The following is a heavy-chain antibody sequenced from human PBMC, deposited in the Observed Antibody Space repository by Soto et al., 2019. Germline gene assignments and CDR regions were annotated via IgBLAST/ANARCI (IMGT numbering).Heavy chain of an antibody. J-gene: IGHJ6*02. CDR3: AKDFGSAQLWGYYYYYGMDV. V-gene: IGHV3-23*01. D-gene: IGHD3-10*01. CDR1: GVTFISYA. Sequence: AVGSLRVWWAASGVTFISYAMSWVRQATGKGLEWVSAISGSGGSTYYADSVKGRFTISRDNSKNTLYLQMNSLRAEDTAVYYCAKDFGSAQLWGYYYYYGMDVWGQGPTLTVSS. CDR2: ISGSGGST.